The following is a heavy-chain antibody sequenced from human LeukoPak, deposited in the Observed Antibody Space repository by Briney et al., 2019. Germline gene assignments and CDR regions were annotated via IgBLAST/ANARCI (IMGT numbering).Heavy chain of an antibody. Sequence: PGGSLRLSCAASGFTFNSYTMNWVRQAPGKGLEWVSSISTSSSYIYYADSVKGRFTISRDNAKNSLYLQMNSLRAEDTAVYYCARGPGTYDYVWGSYRAHFDYWGQGTLVTVSS. CDR2: ISTSSSYI. V-gene: IGHV3-21*01. D-gene: IGHD3-16*02. CDR3: ARGPGTYDYVWGSYRAHFDY. CDR1: GFTFNSYT. J-gene: IGHJ4*02.